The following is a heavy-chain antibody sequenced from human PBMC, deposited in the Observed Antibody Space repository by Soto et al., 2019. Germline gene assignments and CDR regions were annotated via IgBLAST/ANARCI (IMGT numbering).Heavy chain of an antibody. CDR2: ISSRSSTI. J-gene: IGHJ3*01. V-gene: IGHV3-48*02. D-gene: IGHD3-22*01. Sequence: GGSLRLSCAASGFTFSSYSMNWVRQAPGKGLEWVSYISSRSSTIYYSDSVKGRFTISRDNAKNSLYLQMNSLRDEDTAVYYCARDHRYNYDSSGQAPTWGQGTRVTVSS. CDR1: GFTFSSYS. CDR3: ARDHRYNYDSSGQAPT.